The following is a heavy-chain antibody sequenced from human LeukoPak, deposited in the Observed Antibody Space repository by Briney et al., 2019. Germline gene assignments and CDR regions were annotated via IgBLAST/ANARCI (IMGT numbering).Heavy chain of an antibody. Sequence: GGSLRLSCAASGFNFGSYSMTWVRQAPGKGLEWVSVISADSATTFYADSVRGRFTISRDNAKNTVFLQMSSLRAEDTALYYCARKSASGNYPLDYWGQGTLVTVSS. CDR2: ISADSATT. J-gene: IGHJ4*02. V-gene: IGHV3-23*01. D-gene: IGHD3-10*01. CDR3: ARKSASGNYPLDY. CDR1: GFNFGSYS.